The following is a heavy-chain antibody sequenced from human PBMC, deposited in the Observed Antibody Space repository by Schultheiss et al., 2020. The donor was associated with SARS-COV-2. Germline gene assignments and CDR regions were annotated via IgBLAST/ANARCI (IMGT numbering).Heavy chain of an antibody. Sequence: SETLSLTCTVSGGSISSYYWSWIRQHPGKGLEWIGYISYSGSTYYNPSLKSRVTISVDTSKNQFSLKLSSVTAADTAVYYCARMADYGDYWYFDLWGRGTLVTVSS. V-gene: IGHV4-59*12. CDR1: GGSISSYY. D-gene: IGHD4-17*01. CDR3: ARMADYGDYWYFDL. CDR2: ISYSGST. J-gene: IGHJ2*01.